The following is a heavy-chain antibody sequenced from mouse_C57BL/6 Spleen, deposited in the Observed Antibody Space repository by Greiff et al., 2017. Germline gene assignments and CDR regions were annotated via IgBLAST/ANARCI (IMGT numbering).Heavy chain of an antibody. V-gene: IGHV1-82*01. J-gene: IGHJ2*01. Sequence: VQLQQSGPELVKPGASVKISCKASGYAFSSSWMNWVKQRPGKGLEWIGRIYPGDGDTNYNGKFKGKATLTADKSSSTAYMQLSSLTSEDSAVYFCAGPLYDYFDYWGQGTTLTVSS. CDR2: IYPGDGDT. CDR3: AGPLYDYFDY. D-gene: IGHD1-1*01. CDR1: GYAFSSSW.